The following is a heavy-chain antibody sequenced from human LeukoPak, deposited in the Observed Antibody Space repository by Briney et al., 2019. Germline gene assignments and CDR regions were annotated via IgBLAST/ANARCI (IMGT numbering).Heavy chain of an antibody. Sequence: SETLSLTCAVSGGSFSGYYWNWIRQPPGKGLEWIGEITHSGSIIYNPSLESRATISVDTSKNQFSLNLNSVTAADTAVYYCARLTGYYTSYNYYGMDVWGQGTTVTVSS. D-gene: IGHD3-9*01. CDR1: GGSFSGYY. V-gene: IGHV4-34*01. CDR2: ITHSGSI. CDR3: ARLTGYYTSYNYYGMDV. J-gene: IGHJ6*02.